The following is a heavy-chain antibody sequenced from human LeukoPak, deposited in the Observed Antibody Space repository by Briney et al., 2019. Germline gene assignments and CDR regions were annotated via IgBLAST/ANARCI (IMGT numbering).Heavy chain of an antibody. CDR1: GFVFSSYW. Sequence: GGSLRLSCAASGFVFSSYWMHWVRHAPGKGLVWVSRISGGGSATNYADSVKGRFTISRDNAKNTLYLQMNSLRAEDTAVYYCARGNYYGMDVWGQGTTVTDSS. CDR2: ISGGGSAT. CDR3: ARGNYYGMDV. V-gene: IGHV3-74*01. J-gene: IGHJ6*02.